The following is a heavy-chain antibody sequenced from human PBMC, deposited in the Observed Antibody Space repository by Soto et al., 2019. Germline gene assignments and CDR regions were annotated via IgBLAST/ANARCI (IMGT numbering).Heavy chain of an antibody. Sequence: QVQLQESGPGLVKPSQTLSLTCTVSGGSISSGGYYWSWIRQHPGKGLEWIGYIYYSGSTYYNRSLKSRVTISVDTSKNQFSLKLSYVTAADTAVYYCARVAYNWNYLDYWGQGTLVTVAS. D-gene: IGHD1-20*01. CDR3: ARVAYNWNYLDY. CDR2: IYYSGST. V-gene: IGHV4-31*03. J-gene: IGHJ4*02. CDR1: GGSISSGGYY.